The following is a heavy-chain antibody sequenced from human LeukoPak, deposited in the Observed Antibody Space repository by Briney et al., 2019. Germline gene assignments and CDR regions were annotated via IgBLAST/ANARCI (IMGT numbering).Heavy chain of an antibody. CDR1: GGSISSSSYY. CDR2: IYYSGST. CDR3: ARFRLAGYSYYYYGMDV. J-gene: IGHJ6*02. Sequence: SETLSLTCTVSGGSISSSSYYWGWIRQPPGKGLEWIGSIYYSGSTYYNPSLKSRVTISVDTSKNQFSLKLSSVTAADTAVYYCARFRLAGYSYYYYGMDVWGQGTTVTVSS. V-gene: IGHV4-39*01. D-gene: IGHD6-25*01.